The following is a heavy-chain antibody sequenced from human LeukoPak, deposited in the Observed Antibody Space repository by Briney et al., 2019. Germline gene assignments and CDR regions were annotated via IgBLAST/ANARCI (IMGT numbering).Heavy chain of an antibody. J-gene: IGHJ1*01. V-gene: IGHV3-7*01. Sequence: GGSLRLSCATSGFTFNNYYMTWVRQAPGKGLEWVAHIMEDGSEKHYVDSVKGRFTISRDNAKNSLYLQMNSLRAEDTAVYYCATYSSLNRREFQFWGQGTLLTVSS. CDR3: ATYSSLNRREFQF. CDR2: IMEDGSEK. D-gene: IGHD3-22*01. CDR1: GFTFNNYY.